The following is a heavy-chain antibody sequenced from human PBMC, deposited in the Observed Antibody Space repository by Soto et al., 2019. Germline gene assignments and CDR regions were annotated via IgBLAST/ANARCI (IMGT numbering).Heavy chain of an antibody. V-gene: IGHV5-51*01. CDR1: GYAFSSYW. D-gene: IGHD2-8*02. Sequence: GESLKLSCQGSGYAFSSYWIAWVRQMPGKGLEWMGIIYPGDSDTRYSPSFQGQVTISVDKSITTAYLQWSSLKASDTAMYYCARGYCTATICDPWLDPWGKGTRVTVPQ. CDR3: ARGYCTATICDPWLDP. J-gene: IGHJ5*02. CDR2: IYPGDSDT.